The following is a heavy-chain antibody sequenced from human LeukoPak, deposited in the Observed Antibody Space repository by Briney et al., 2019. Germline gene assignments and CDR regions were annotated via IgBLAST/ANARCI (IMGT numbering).Heavy chain of an antibody. V-gene: IGHV1-2*04. CDR3: ARAMGPRFEELYWYAMDV. J-gene: IGHJ6*02. CDR2: INPNSGGT. CDR1: GYIFTGYY. Sequence: GASVKVSCRASGYIFTGYYMHWARQAPGQGLEWMGWINPNSGGTNYAQKFQGWVTMTRDTSISTAYMELSRLRSDDTAVYYCARAMGPRFEELYWYAMDVWGQGTTVTVSS. D-gene: IGHD3-10*01.